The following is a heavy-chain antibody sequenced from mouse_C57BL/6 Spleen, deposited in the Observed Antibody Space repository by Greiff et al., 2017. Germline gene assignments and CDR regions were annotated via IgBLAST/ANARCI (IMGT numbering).Heavy chain of an antibody. CDR2: IDPNSGGT. D-gene: IGHD1-1*01. V-gene: IGHV1-72*01. J-gene: IGHJ1*03. Sequence: QVQLPQPGAELVKPGASVKLSCKASGYTFTSYWMHWVKQRPGRGLEWIGRIDPNSGGTKYNEKFKSKATLTVDKPSSTAYMQRSSLTSEDSAVYYCARRGVLRRYDVWGTGTTVTVSS. CDR1: GYTFTSYW. CDR3: ARRGVLRRYDV.